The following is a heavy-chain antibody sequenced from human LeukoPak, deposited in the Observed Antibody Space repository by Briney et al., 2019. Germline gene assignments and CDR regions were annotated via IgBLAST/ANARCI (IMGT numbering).Heavy chain of an antibody. V-gene: IGHV1-2*04. CDR3: ARDRLTMVRGVSKGGNWFDP. Sequence: ASVRVSCEASGYTFTGYYMRWVRDAPGQGLECMVWINPNSGGTNYAQKFQGWVTMSRDTSISTAYMELSRLRCDDSAVYYCARDRLTMVRGVSKGGNWFDPWGQGTLVTVSS. D-gene: IGHD3-10*01. CDR2: INPNSGGT. CDR1: GYTFTGYY. J-gene: IGHJ5*02.